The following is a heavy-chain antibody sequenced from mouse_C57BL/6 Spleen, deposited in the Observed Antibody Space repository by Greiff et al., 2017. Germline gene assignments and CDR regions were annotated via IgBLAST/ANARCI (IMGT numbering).Heavy chain of an antibody. V-gene: IGHV8-12*01. CDR1: GFSLSTSGMG. CDR2: IYWDDDK. J-gene: IGHJ4*01. D-gene: IGHD1-1*01. CDR3: ARGIYYYPYYAMDY. Sequence: QVTLKESGPGILQSSQTLSLTCSFSGFSLSTSGMGVSWIRQPSGKGLEWLAHIYWDDDKRYNPSLKSRLTISKDTSRNQVFLKITSVDTADTATYYCARGIYYYPYYAMDYWGQGTSVTVSS.